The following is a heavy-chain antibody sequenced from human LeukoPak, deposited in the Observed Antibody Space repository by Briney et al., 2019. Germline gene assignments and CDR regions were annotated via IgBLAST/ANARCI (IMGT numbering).Heavy chain of an antibody. Sequence: SETLSLTCAVYGGSFSGYYWSWIRQPPGKGLEWIGEINHSGSTNYNPSLKGRVTISVDTSKNQFSLKLSSVTAADTAVYYCARAFYSNYPRFDYWGQGTLVTVSS. CDR1: GGSFSGYY. D-gene: IGHD4-11*01. CDR2: INHSGST. V-gene: IGHV4-34*01. J-gene: IGHJ4*02. CDR3: ARAFYSNYPRFDY.